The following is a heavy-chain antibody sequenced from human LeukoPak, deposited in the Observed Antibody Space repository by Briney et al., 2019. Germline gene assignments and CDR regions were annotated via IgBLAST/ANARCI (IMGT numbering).Heavy chain of an antibody. J-gene: IGHJ4*02. V-gene: IGHV1-46*01. CDR1: GYTFTSYY. CDR3: ARDLGPVGAAFDY. D-gene: IGHD2-15*01. CDR2: INPSGGST. Sequence: ASVKVSCKASGYTFTSYYMHWVRQAPGQGPEWMGIINPSGGSTSYAQKFQGRVTITRDMSTSTVYMELSSLRSEDTAVYYCARDLGPVGAAFDYWGQGTLVTVSS.